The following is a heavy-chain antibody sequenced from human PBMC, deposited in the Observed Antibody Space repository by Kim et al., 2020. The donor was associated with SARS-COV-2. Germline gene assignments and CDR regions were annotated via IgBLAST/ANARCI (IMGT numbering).Heavy chain of an antibody. CDR3: AGGRDYIN. V-gene: IGHV4-34*01. Sequence: SGGSYYNPSLKTRVTLSVDTSKNKFSLKMRSVSAADTALYYCAGGRDYINWGQGALVTVSS. J-gene: IGHJ4*02. D-gene: IGHD4-17*01. CDR2: SGGS.